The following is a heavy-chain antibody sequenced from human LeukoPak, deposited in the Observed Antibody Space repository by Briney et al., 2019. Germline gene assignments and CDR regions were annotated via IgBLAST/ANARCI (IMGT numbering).Heavy chain of an antibody. CDR2: INHSGST. Sequence: XXTLSLTCAVYGGSFSGYYWSWVRQPPGKGLEWIGEINHSGSTNYNPSLKSRVTISVDTSKNQFSLKLSSVTAADTAVYYCARGRGRGYSYGYQYFQHWGQGTLVTVSS. CDR3: ARGRGRGYSYGYQYFQH. D-gene: IGHD5-18*01. J-gene: IGHJ1*01. CDR1: GGSFSGYY. V-gene: IGHV4-34*01.